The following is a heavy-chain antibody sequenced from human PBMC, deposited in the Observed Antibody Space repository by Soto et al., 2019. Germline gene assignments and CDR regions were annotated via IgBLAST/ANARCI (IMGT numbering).Heavy chain of an antibody. CDR1: GFTFSGYA. Sequence: EVQLLESGGDLVQPGRSLRLSCAASGFTFSGYAMSWVRHAPGAGLEWVSVINGGGNSAYYADSVKGRFTISRDNSKNTLNLQLSSLRGQDTAVYYWAKNRSRVTTSWHIDYWGQGTLVTVSS. CDR2: INGGGNSA. V-gene: IGHV3-23*01. J-gene: IGHJ4*02. D-gene: IGHD4-17*01. CDR3: AKNRSRVTTSWHIDY.